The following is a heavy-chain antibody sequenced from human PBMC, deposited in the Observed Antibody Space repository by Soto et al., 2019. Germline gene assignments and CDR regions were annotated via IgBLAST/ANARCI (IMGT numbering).Heavy chain of an antibody. CDR3: AKRRCSGGSCYSWYFDL. CDR2: ISGSGGST. CDR1: GFTFSSYA. D-gene: IGHD2-15*01. V-gene: IGHV3-23*01. J-gene: IGHJ2*01. Sequence: EVQLLESGGGLVQPGGSLRLSCAASGFTFSSYAMSWVRQAPGKGLEWVSAISGSGGSTYYADSVKGRFTISRDNSRNTLYLQMNSLRADDTAVYYCAKRRCSGGSCYSWYFDLWGRGTLVTVSS.